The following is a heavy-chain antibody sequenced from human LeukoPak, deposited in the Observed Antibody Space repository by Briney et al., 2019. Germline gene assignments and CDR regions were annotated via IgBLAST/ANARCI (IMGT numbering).Heavy chain of an antibody. CDR1: GGTFSSYA. Sequence: GSSVKVSCKASGGTFSSYAISWVRQAPGQGLEWMGGIIPIFGTANYAQKFQGRVTITTDESTSTAYMELSSLRSKDTAVYYCARGGYSYGFGGWFDPWGQGTLVTVSS. D-gene: IGHD5-18*01. V-gene: IGHV1-69*05. CDR2: IIPIFGTA. J-gene: IGHJ5*02. CDR3: ARGGYSYGFGGWFDP.